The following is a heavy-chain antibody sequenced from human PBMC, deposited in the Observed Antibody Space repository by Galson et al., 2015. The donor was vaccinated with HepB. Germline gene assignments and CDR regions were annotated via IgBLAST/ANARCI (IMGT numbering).Heavy chain of an antibody. Sequence: SVKVSCKASGYIFADFATHWVRQAPGQRLEWMGYINAGNGFTRYSQNLRGRVTITRDTSATTHYMEVSSLRSEDTAIYYCARGQGSGSYLIDSWGQGTLVTVSS. J-gene: IGHJ4*02. D-gene: IGHD3-10*01. CDR3: ARGQGSGSYLIDS. V-gene: IGHV1-3*01. CDR1: GYIFADFA. CDR2: INAGNGFT.